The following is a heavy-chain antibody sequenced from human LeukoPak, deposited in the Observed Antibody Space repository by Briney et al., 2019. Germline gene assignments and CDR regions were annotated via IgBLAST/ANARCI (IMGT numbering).Heavy chain of an antibody. J-gene: IGHJ4*02. V-gene: IGHV4-59*01. D-gene: IGHD2-15*01. CDR3: ARDSGSNFDY. CDR1: GGSISGYY. Sequence: QASETLSLTCTVSGGSISGYYWNWIRQPPGKGLEWIGYIYYSGSTNYNPSLKSRVTMSLDTSKNQFSLKLSSVTAADTAMYHCARDSGSNFDYWGQGTLVTVSS. CDR2: IYYSGST.